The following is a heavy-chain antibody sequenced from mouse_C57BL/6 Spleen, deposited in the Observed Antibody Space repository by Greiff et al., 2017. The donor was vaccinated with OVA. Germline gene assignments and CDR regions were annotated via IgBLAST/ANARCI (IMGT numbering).Heavy chain of an antibody. D-gene: IGHD2-4*01. CDR2: ISYDGSN. J-gene: IGHJ3*01. CDR1: GYSITSGYY. Sequence: ESGPGLVKPSQSLSLTCSVTGYSITSGYYWNWIRQFPGNKLEWMGYISYDGSNNYNPSLKNRISITRDTSKNQFFLKLNSVTTEDTATYYCAGGDYDVKFAYWGQGTLVTVSA. CDR3: AGGDYDVKFAY. V-gene: IGHV3-6*01.